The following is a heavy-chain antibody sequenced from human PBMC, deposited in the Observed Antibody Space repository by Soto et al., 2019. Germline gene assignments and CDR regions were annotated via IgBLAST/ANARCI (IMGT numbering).Heavy chain of an antibody. CDR2: INPSGGRT. V-gene: IGHV1-46*01. CDR1: GYTFINYY. CDR3: AREKASTSLLTHYYYAMDV. J-gene: IGHJ6*02. Sequence: QVQLVQSGAEVKKPGASVKISCKSSGYTFINYYVHWVPQAPGQGLEWMGMINPSGGRTTYPQKFQGRVTMTRDTSTSTVYVELSSLRSDDTAVFYCAREKASTSLLTHYYYAMDVWGQGTTVTVSS.